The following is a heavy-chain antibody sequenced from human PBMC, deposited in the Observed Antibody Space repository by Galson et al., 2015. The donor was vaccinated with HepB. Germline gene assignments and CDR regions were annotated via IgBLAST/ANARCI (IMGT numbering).Heavy chain of an antibody. J-gene: IGHJ4*02. CDR3: TTLELRYFDWLLYEGGY. V-gene: IGHV3-15*07. D-gene: IGHD3-9*01. CDR2: IKSKTDGGTT. Sequence: SLRLSCAASGFTFSNAWMNWVRQAPGKGLEWVGRIKSKTDGGTTDYAAPVKGRFTISRDDSKNTQYLQMNSLKTEDTAVYYCTTLELRYFDWLLYEGGYWGQGTLVTVSS. CDR1: GFTFSNAW.